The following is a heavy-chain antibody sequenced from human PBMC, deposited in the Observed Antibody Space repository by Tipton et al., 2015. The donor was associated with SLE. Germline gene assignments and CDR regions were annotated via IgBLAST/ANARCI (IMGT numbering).Heavy chain of an antibody. Sequence: TLSLTCTVSGDSISSSSYYWGWIRQPPGKGLEWIGNVYHDGSTFYNPSLKSRVTISVDTSKNHFSLRLTSVTAADTAVYYCARDPDYGDDADDYWGQGTLVTVSS. D-gene: IGHD4-17*01. CDR2: VYHDGST. J-gene: IGHJ4*02. V-gene: IGHV4-39*02. CDR3: ARDPDYGDDADDY. CDR1: GDSISSSSYY.